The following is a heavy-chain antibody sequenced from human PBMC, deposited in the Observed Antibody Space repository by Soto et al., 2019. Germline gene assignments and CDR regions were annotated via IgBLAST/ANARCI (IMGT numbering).Heavy chain of an antibody. Sequence: QVQLVQSGAEVKKPGASVKVSCKASGYTFTSYAMYWVRQAPGQRLEWMGWINAGNGNTKYSQKFQGRVTITRDTSASTAYMELSSLRSEDTAVYYCAREGHYYDSSGYWYPYWGQGTLVTVSS. CDR1: GYTFTSYA. CDR2: INAGNGNT. D-gene: IGHD3-22*01. J-gene: IGHJ4*02. CDR3: AREGHYYDSSGYWYPY. V-gene: IGHV1-3*01.